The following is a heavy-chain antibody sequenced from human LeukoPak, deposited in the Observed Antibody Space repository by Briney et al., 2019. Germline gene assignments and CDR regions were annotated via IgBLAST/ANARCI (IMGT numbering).Heavy chain of an antibody. V-gene: IGHV1-2*02. Sequence: ASVKVSCKTSGYTFSAFYMHWVRQAPGQGPEWMGWINPDSGGSEYGQKFQGRVTFTSDTSSTIIYMEVRSLKSDDTAVYYCARDMTGGIWARATSFDHWGQGTLVTVSS. D-gene: IGHD1-14*01. J-gene: IGHJ4*02. CDR2: INPDSGGS. CDR3: ARDMTGGIWARATSFDH. CDR1: GYTFSAFY.